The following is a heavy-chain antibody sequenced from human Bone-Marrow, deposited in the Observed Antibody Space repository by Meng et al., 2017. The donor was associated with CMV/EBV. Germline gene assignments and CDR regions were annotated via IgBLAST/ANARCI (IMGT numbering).Heavy chain of an antibody. J-gene: IGHJ4*02. V-gene: IGHV3-21*01. D-gene: IGHD3-3*01. CDR3: ARGEWSHFDY. CDR1: GFTFSSYS. Sequence: GGSLRLSCAASGFTFSSYSMSWVRQAPGKGLEWVSSISSSSSYMYYADSVKGRFTISRDNAKNSLYLQMNSLRAEDTAVYYCARGEWSHFDYWGQGTLVTVSS. CDR2: ISSSSSYM.